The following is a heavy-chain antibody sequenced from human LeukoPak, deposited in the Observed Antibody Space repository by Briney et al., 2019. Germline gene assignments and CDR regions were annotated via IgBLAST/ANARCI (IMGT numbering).Heavy chain of an antibody. V-gene: IGHV5-51*01. CDR1: RFHLTSYW. D-gene: IGHD3-10*01. CDR2: IYHGGYDT. Sequence: GAALQIFCNGSRFHLTSYWIGGARPRPGKGLEWMGIIYHGGYDTRYSPSFPGQVTISADKSISTAYLQWSSLKASDTAMYYCARFGGYYYYMDVWGKGSTVTIAS. CDR3: ARFGGYYYYMDV. J-gene: IGHJ6*03.